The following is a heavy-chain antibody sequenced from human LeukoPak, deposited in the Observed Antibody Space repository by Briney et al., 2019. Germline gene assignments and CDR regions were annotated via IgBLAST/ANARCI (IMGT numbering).Heavy chain of an antibody. Sequence: GGSLRLSCAASGFTFSSYSMNWVRQAPGKGLEWVSSISSSSSYIYYADSVKGRFTISRDNAKNSLYLQMNSLRDEDTAVYYCARWFTSGRGFFDYWGQGILVTVSS. D-gene: IGHD6-19*01. J-gene: IGHJ4*02. CDR3: ARWFTSGRGFFDY. V-gene: IGHV3-21*01. CDR1: GFTFSSYS. CDR2: ISSSSSYI.